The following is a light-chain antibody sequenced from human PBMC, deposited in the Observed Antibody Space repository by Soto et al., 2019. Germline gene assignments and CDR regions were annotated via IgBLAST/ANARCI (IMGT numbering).Light chain of an antibody. CDR3: QQYDNLPYT. Sequence: DIQRTQSPSTLSGSVGDRVTITCRASQSISSWLAWYQQRPGKAPKLLIYDASSLQSGVPSRFSGSGSGTEFTLTISSLQPDDFATYYCQQYDNLPYTFGQGTRLEIK. J-gene: IGKJ5*01. V-gene: IGKV1-5*01. CDR1: QSISSW. CDR2: DAS.